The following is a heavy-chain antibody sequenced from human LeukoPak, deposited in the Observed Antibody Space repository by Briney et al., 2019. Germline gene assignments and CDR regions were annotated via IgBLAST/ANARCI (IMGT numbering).Heavy chain of an antibody. V-gene: IGHV5-51*01. CDR3: ARRPYCSSTICFGGDLFDY. D-gene: IGHD2-2*01. J-gene: IGHJ4*02. CDR2: IYLGVSDI. Sequence: GESLKISCKGSGYNFNNYWIGWVRQVPGKGLEWMGIIYLGVSDIRYSPSFHGQVTISVDKSISTAYLQWSSLKASDTAMYYCARRPYCSSTICFGGDLFDYWGQGTLVTVSS. CDR1: GYNFNNYW.